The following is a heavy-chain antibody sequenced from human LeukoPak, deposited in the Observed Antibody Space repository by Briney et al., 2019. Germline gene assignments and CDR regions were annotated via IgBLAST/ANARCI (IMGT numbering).Heavy chain of an antibody. D-gene: IGHD1-26*01. CDR2: INHSGST. CDR1: GFTFSSYG. CDR3: ARGPGEWELLDY. V-gene: IGHV4-34*01. Sequence: PGGSLRLSCAASGFTFSSYGMSWIRQPPGKGLEWIGEINHSGSTNYNPSLKSRVTISVDTSKNQFSLKLSSVTAADTAVYYCARGPGEWELLDYWGQGTLVTVSS. J-gene: IGHJ4*02.